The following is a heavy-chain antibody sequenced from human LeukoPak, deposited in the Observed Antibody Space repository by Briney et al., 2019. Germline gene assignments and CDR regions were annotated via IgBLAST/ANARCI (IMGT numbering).Heavy chain of an antibody. CDR3: ARGWDTAMYFDY. CDR2: ISYDGSNK. CDR1: GFTFSSYA. J-gene: IGHJ4*02. Sequence: PGGSLRLSCAASGFTFSSYAIRWVRQAPGKGLEWVAVISYDGSNKYYADSVKGRFTISRDNSKKTLYLQMNSLRAEDTAVYYCARGWDTAMYFDYWGQGTLVTVSS. V-gene: IGHV3-30*04. D-gene: IGHD5-18*01.